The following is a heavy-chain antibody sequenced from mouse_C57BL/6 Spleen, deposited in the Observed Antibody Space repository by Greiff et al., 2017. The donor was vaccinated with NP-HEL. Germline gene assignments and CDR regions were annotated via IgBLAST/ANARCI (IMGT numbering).Heavy chain of an antibody. V-gene: IGHV5-17*01. J-gene: IGHJ1*03. Sequence: DVKLVESGGGLVKPGGSLKLSCAASGFTFSDYGMHWVRQAPEKGLEWVAYISSGSSTIYYADTVKGRFTISRDNAKNTLFLQMTSLRSEDTAMYYCAKPYYYGSSRYWYFDVWGTGTTVTVSS. CDR3: AKPYYYGSSRYWYFDV. CDR1: GFTFSDYG. D-gene: IGHD1-1*01. CDR2: ISSGSSTI.